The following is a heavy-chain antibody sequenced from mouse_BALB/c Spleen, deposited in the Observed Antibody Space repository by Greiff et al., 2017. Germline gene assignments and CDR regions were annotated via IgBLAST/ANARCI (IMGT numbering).Heavy chain of an antibody. CDR3: ARYGNYGDAMDY. D-gene: IGHD2-1*01. V-gene: IGHV5-17*02. Sequence: EVKLMESGGGLVQPGGSRKLSCAASGFTFSSFGMHWVRQAPEKGLEWVAYISSGSSTIYYADTVKGRFTISRDNPKNTLFLQMTSLRSEDTAMYYCARYGNYGDAMDYWGQGTSVTVSS. CDR2: ISSGSSTI. J-gene: IGHJ4*01. CDR1: GFTFSSFG.